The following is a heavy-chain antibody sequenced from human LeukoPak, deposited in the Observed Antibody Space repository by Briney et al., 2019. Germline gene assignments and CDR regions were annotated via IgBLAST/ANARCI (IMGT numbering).Heavy chain of an antibody. D-gene: IGHD5-24*01. CDR2: INWNGGST. J-gene: IGHJ4*02. V-gene: IGHV3-20*04. Sequence: GGSLRLSCAASGFTFDDYGMSWVRQAPGKGLEWVSGINWNGGSTGYADSVKGRFTISRDNAKNSLYLQMHSLRAEDTALYYRARGRDGYYYFDYWGQGTLVTVSS. CDR3: ARGRDGYYYFDY. CDR1: GFTFDDYG.